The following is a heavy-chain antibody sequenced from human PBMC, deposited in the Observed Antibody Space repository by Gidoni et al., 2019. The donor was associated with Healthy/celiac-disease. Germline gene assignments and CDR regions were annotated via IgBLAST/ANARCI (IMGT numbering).Heavy chain of an antibody. D-gene: IGHD4-17*01. CDR2: ISAYNGNT. Sequence: GQGLEWMGWISAYNGNTNYAQKLQGRVTMTTDTSTSTAYMELRSLRSDDTAVDYCARAFYGDPIDYWGQGTLVTVSS. V-gene: IGHV1-18*01. J-gene: IGHJ4*02. CDR3: ARAFYGDPIDY.